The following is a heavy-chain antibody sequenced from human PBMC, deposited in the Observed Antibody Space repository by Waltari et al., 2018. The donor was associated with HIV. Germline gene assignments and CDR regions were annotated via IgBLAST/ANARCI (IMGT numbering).Heavy chain of an antibody. CDR2: IYPKSGDT. Sequence: QVQLVQSGAEVKKAGASVKVSCRASGYTFSDYYLHWVRQAPGQGLEGMGWIYPKSGDTNYAQQFQDRLTLTRDTSIATAYMELTSLDSDDTAMYFCARDQTTWYDSSGAADSWGQGTLVSVSS. V-gene: IGHV1-2*02. CDR1: GYTFSDYY. CDR3: ARDQTTWYDSSGAADS. J-gene: IGHJ4*02. D-gene: IGHD2-15*01.